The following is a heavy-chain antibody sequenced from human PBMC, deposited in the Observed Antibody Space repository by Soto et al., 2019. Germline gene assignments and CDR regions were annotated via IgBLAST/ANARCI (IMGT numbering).Heavy chain of an antibody. Sequence: GGSLRLSCAASGFTFSSYSMNWVRQAPGKGLEWVSSISSSSGTIYYADSVKGRFTISRDIARNSLYLQMNSLRAEDTAVYYCAAQQQLASFDYWGQGTLVTVSS. CDR3: AAQQQLASFDY. J-gene: IGHJ4*02. CDR1: GFTFSSYS. V-gene: IGHV3-48*01. D-gene: IGHD6-13*01. CDR2: ISSSSGTI.